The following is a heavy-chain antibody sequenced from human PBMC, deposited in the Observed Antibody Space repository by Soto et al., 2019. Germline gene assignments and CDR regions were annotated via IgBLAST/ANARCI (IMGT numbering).Heavy chain of an antibody. J-gene: IGHJ6*02. CDR2: IIPIFGTA. CDR1: GGTFSSYA. D-gene: IGHD2-2*01. Sequence: QVQLVQSGAEVKKPGSSVKVSCKASGGTFSSYAISWVRQAPGQGLEWMGGIIPIFGTANYAQKFQGRVTITADKSTSTAYMELSSLRSEDTAVYYCARDRYCSSTSRPYYYYYGMDVWGQGTTVTVSS. V-gene: IGHV1-69*06. CDR3: ARDRYCSSTSRPYYYYYGMDV.